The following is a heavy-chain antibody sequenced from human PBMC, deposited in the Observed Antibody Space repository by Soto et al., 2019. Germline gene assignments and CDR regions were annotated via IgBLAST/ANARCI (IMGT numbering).Heavy chain of an antibody. V-gene: IGHV4-31*03. CDR1: GGSINIDDYY. D-gene: IGHD2-15*01. CDR2: IYFNGNT. J-gene: IGHJ1*01. CDR3: ARLGYCSGGSCYGRRGYFQH. Sequence: SETLSLTCTVSGGSINIDDYYWIWIRQHPGKGLEWIGYIYFNGNTYYNPSLQSRVTISVDTSKNQFSLKLSSVTAADTAVYYCARLGYCSGGSCYGRRGYFQHWGQGTLVTVSS.